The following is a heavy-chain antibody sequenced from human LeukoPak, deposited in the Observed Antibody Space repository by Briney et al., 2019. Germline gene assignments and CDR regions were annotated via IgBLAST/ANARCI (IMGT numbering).Heavy chain of an antibody. CDR1: GYTFTSYA. CDR2: INAGNANT. D-gene: IGHD3-9*01. CDR3: ARAPYDILTGYSYNWSDP. J-gene: IGHJ5*02. V-gene: IGHV1-3*01. Sequence: GASVKVSCKASGYTFTSYAVHWVRQAPGQRLEWMGWINAGNANTKYSQKFQGRVTITSDTSASTAYMELSSLRSEDTAVYYCARAPYDILTGYSYNWSDPWGQGTLVTVSS.